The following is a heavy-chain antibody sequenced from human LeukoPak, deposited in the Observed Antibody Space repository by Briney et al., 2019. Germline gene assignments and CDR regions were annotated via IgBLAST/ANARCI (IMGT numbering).Heavy chain of an antibody. CDR3: AKDDFGEGDPYYFDY. CDR1: GGSISSYY. J-gene: IGHJ4*02. CDR2: IYTSGST. V-gene: IGHV4-4*07. D-gene: IGHD4-17*01. Sequence: SETLSLTCTVSGGSISSYYWSWIRQPAGKGLEWIGRIYTSGSTNYNPSLRSRVTMSVDTSKNQFSLKLSSVTAEDTAVYYCAKDDFGEGDPYYFDYWGQGTLVTVSS.